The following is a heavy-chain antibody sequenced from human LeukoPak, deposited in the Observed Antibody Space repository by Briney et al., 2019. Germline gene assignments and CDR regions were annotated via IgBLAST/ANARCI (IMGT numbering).Heavy chain of an antibody. CDR3: ARMQLLWFGELLPDAFDI. CDR1: GGFISSSSYY. CDR2: TYYSGST. Sequence: SETLSLTCTVSGGFISSSSYYWGWIRNPPGKGLDWIGGTYYSGSTYYNPSLKSRVTISVDTSKNQFSLKLSSVTAADTAVYYCARMQLLWFGELLPDAFDIWGQGTMVTVSS. J-gene: IGHJ3*02. V-gene: IGHV4-39*01. D-gene: IGHD3-10*01.